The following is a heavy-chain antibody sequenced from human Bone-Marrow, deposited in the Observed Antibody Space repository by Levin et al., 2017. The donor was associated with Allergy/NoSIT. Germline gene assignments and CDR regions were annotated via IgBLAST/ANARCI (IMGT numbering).Heavy chain of an antibody. D-gene: IGHD6-13*01. V-gene: IGHV4-59*08. J-gene: IGHJ5*02. CDR3: ARKYSSSWEANWFDA. Sequence: PSETLSLTCTVAGASIRNYYWNWIRQLPGKGLEWLGYVYYSGSTNYNPSPKGRVTMSVDPSKSQFSLKLTSVTAADTAVYYCARKYSSSWEANWFDAWGQGTLVTVSS. CDR2: VYYSGST. CDR1: GASIRNYY.